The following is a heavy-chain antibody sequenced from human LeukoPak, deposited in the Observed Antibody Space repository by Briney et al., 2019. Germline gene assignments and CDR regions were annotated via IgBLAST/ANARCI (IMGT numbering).Heavy chain of an antibody. CDR1: GGSISSYY. J-gene: IGHJ5*02. D-gene: IGHD1-1*01. CDR2: IYYSGSS. Sequence: SETLSLTCSVSGGSISSYYWSWIRQPPGKGLEWIGYIYYSGSSNYNPSLKSRVTISVDTSKNQFSLKLSSVTAADTAVYYCARHRGTTGTTSRFDPWGQGTLVTVSS. V-gene: IGHV4-59*08. CDR3: ARHRGTTGTTSRFDP.